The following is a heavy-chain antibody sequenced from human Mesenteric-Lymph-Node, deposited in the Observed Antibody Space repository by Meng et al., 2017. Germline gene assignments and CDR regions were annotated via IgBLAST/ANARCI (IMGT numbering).Heavy chain of an antibody. V-gene: IGHV3-15*01. J-gene: IGHJ4*02. CDR1: GFSVSNAW. Sequence: EVQQVEAGGGFVEPGGSLRVSCAASGFSVSNAWMSWVRQAPGKGLEWLGRIKMKIEGGTTDYAAPVRGRFTVSRDDSQNTLFLQMNSLKTEDTALYYCVADIPGGQYPIDYWGQGTLVTVSS. CDR2: IKMKIEGGTT. CDR3: VADIPGGQYPIDY. D-gene: IGHD2-8*01.